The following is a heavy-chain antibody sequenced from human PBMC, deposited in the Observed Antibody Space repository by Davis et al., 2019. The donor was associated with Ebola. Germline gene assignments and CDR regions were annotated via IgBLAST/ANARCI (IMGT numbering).Heavy chain of an antibody. CDR1: GFTFSSYA. D-gene: IGHD4-17*01. Sequence: GGSLRLSCAASGFTFSSYAMHWVRQAPGKGLEWVAVISYDGSNKYYADSVKGRFTISRDNSKNTLYLQMNSLRAEDTAVYYCAKDDYGDEAFDYWGQGTLVTVSS. J-gene: IGHJ4*02. CDR2: ISYDGSNK. CDR3: AKDDYGDEAFDY. V-gene: IGHV3-30-3*01.